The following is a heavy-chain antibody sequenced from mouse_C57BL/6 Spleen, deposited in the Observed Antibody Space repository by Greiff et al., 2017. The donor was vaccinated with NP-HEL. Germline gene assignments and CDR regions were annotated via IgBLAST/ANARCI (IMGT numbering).Heavy chain of an antibody. V-gene: IGHV5-9-1*02. D-gene: IGHD3-2*02. Sequence: VQVVESGEGLVKPGGSLKLSCAASGFTFSSYAMSWVRQTPEKRLEWVAYISSGGDYIYYADTVKGRFTISRDNARNTLYLQMSSLKSEDTAMHYCTRDRGDSSGYWFAYWGQGTLVTVSA. CDR2: ISSGGDYI. J-gene: IGHJ3*01. CDR3: TRDRGDSSGYWFAY. CDR1: GFTFSSYA.